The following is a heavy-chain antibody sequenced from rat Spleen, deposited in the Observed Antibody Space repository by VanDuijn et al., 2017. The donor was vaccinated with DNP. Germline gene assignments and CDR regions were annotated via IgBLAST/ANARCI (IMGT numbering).Heavy chain of an antibody. CDR1: GYSITRNFR. V-gene: IGHV3-3*01. Sequence: EVQLQESGPGLVESSQSLSLTCSVTGYSITRNFRWNWIRKFPGNKLEWMGYVNSADSTYYNPSLKRRISITRDTSKNQFFLQVNSVTTEDTATYYCARMHYGLDYWGQGVMVTVSS. D-gene: IGHD1-11*01. CDR2: VNSADST. J-gene: IGHJ2*01. CDR3: ARMHYGLDY.